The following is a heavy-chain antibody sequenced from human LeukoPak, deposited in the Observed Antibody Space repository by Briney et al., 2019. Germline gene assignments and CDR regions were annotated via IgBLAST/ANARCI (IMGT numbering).Heavy chain of an antibody. D-gene: IGHD6-13*01. J-gene: IGHJ4*02. Sequence: SVKVSCKASGGTFISYAISWVRQAPGQGLEWMGGIIPIFGTANYAQKFQGRVTITADESTSTAYMELSSLRSEDTAVYYCARLGYSSSWLDYWGQGTLVTVSS. CDR1: GGTFISYA. V-gene: IGHV1-69*01. CDR3: ARLGYSSSWLDY. CDR2: IIPIFGTA.